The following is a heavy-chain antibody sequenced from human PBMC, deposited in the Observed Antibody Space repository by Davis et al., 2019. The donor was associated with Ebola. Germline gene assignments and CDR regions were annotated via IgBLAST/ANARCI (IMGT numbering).Heavy chain of an antibody. Sequence: GESLKISCAASGFTFDDYGMSWVRQAPGKGLEWVSGINWNGGSTGYADSVKGRFTISRDNAKNSLYLQMNSLRAEDTVLYHCARYDILIGYLFDIWGQGTMVTVSS. CDR1: GFTFDDYG. CDR2: INWNGGST. V-gene: IGHV3-20*01. D-gene: IGHD3-9*01. J-gene: IGHJ3*02. CDR3: ARYDILIGYLFDI.